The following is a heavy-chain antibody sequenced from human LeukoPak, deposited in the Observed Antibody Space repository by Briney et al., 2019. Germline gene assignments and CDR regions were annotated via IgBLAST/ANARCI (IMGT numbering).Heavy chain of an antibody. D-gene: IGHD6-13*01. J-gene: IGHJ4*02. CDR3: ARDPVAAAGKRFDY. Sequence: GGSLRLSCAASGFAFSSYSMNWVRQAPGKGLEWVSSLSSSSSYIYYADSVKGRFTISRDNAKNSLYLQMNSLRAEDTAVYYCARDPVAAAGKRFDYWGQGTLVTVSS. CDR1: GFAFSSYS. CDR2: LSSSSSYI. V-gene: IGHV3-21*01.